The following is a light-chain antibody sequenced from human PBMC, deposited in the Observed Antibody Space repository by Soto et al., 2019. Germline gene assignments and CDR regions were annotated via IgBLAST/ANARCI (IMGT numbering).Light chain of an antibody. CDR1: QNINTY. V-gene: IGKV1-39*01. Sequence: IQLTPSPSSLSASVGDRVTITCRESQNINTYLNWYQRQPGKAPNLLIYGASTLQSGVPSRFSGSGSGTDFTLTISSLQPEDFATYYCQQSYSTLSITFGQGTRLEVK. J-gene: IGKJ5*01. CDR3: QQSYSTLSIT. CDR2: GAS.